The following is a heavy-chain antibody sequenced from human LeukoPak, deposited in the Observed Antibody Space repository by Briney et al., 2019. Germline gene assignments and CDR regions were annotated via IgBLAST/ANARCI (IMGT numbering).Heavy chain of an antibody. CDR3: VRLTTVTDY. CDR1: AILFHNYP. V-gene: IGHV3-23*01. Sequence: RGSLRLSGATPAILFHNYPMTRVRQAPGEGPHLVSVINGSGGNTHYADSVKGRFTVSRDNSKSALYLQMNSLRVEDTAVYYCVRLTTVTDYWGQGTLVAVSS. J-gene: IGHJ4*02. CDR2: INGSGGNT. D-gene: IGHD4-17*01.